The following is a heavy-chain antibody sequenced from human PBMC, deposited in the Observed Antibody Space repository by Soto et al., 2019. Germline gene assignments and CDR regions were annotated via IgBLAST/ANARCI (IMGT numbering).Heavy chain of an antibody. CDR1: GYSFTSYW. V-gene: IGHV5-51*01. D-gene: IGHD5-12*01. Sequence: GESLKISCKGSGYSFTSYWIGWVRQMPGKGLEWMGIIYPGDSDTRYSPSFQGQVTISADKSVSTAYLQWSSLKASDTAMYYCACSWFSGYGLHDAFDIWGQGTMVTVSS. J-gene: IGHJ3*02. CDR3: ACSWFSGYGLHDAFDI. CDR2: IYPGDSDT.